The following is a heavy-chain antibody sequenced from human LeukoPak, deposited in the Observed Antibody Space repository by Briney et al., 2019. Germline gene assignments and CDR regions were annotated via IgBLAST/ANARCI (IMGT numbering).Heavy chain of an antibody. CDR3: ARGNWNYAKFDP. D-gene: IGHD1-7*01. J-gene: IGHJ5*02. V-gene: IGHV1-2*02. CDR1: GYTFTGYY. Sequence: ASVEVSCKASGYTFTGYYMHWVRQAPGQGLEWMGWINPNSGGTNYAQKFQGRVTMTRDTSISTAYMELSRLRSDDTAVYYCARGNWNYAKFDPWGQGTLDTVSS. CDR2: INPNSGGT.